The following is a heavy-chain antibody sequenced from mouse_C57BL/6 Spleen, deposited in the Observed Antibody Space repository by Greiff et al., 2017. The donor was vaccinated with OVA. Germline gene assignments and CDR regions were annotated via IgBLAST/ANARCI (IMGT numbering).Heavy chain of an antibody. D-gene: IGHD1-1*01. CDR2: IDPEDGET. CDR3: APIDYYGSSPY. V-gene: IGHV14-2*01. J-gene: IGHJ2*01. CDR1: GFNIKDYY. Sequence: VHVKQSGAELVKPGASVKLSCTASGFNIKDYYMHWVKQRTEQGLEWIGRIDPEDGETKSAPKFQGKATITADTSSNTAYLQLSSLTSEDTAVYYCAPIDYYGSSPYWGQGTTLTVSS.